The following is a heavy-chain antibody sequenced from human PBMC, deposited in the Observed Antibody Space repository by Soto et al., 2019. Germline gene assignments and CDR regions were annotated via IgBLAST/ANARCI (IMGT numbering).Heavy chain of an antibody. V-gene: IGHV3-11*01. CDR3: ARDMRGAN. CDR1: GFTFNDHY. J-gene: IGHJ4*02. D-gene: IGHD3-10*01. Sequence: QVQLVESGGGLVKPGGSLRLCCTASGFTFNDHYMTWIRQAPGKGLEWVSYITSGGSNIYYADSVRGRFTISRDNAKNSVYLQMSSLRAEDTAIYYCARDMRGANWGQGTRVIGSS. CDR2: ITSGGSNI.